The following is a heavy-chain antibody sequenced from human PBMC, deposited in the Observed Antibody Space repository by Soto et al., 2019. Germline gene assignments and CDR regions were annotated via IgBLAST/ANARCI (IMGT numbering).Heavy chain of an antibody. CDR3: ARAALKYGEDKRHTYYGMAV. V-gene: IGHV3-23*01. CDR1: GFTFSSYA. CDR2: ISGSGGST. Sequence: GGSLRLSCAASGFTFSSYAMSWVRQAPGKGLEWVSAISGSGGSTYYADSVKGRFTISRDNSKNTLYLQMNSLRAEDTAVYYSARAALKYGEDKRHTYYGMAVWGKGTTVTVPT. J-gene: IGHJ6*04. D-gene: IGHD4-17*01.